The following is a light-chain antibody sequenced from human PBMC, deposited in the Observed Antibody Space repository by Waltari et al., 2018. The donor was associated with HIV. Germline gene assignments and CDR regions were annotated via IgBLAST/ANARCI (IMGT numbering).Light chain of an antibody. V-gene: IGKV3-15*01. J-gene: IGKJ2*01. CDR3: LQYTFWPPYT. Sequence: EIVMTQFPGTLSVSPGERATLSCRASKSISSHLAWYQQKPGQAPRLLIYAASTRATGIPARFSGSGSGTDFTLTISSLQPEDFAVYYCLQYTFWPPYTFGQGTKLEMK. CDR1: KSISSH. CDR2: AAS.